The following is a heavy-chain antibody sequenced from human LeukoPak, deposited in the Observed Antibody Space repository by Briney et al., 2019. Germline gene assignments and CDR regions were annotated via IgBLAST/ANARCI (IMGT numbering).Heavy chain of an antibody. J-gene: IGHJ4*02. D-gene: IGHD3-22*01. CDR2: ISSSSSYI. Sequence: GGSLRLSCAASGFTFSSYSMNWVRLAPGKGLEWVSSISSSSSYIYYADSVKGRFTISRDNAKNSLYLQMNSLRAEDTAVYYCARAYYDSSGMPDYWGQGTLVTVSS. CDR3: ARAYYDSSGMPDY. V-gene: IGHV3-21*01. CDR1: GFTFSSYS.